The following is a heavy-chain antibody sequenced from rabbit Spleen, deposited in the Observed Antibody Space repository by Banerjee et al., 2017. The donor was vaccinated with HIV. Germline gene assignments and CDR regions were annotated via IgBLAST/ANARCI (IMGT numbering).Heavy chain of an antibody. J-gene: IGHJ3*01. CDR3: ARGFPVSSGGYPFNL. CDR1: GFDFSNYG. Sequence: QEQLVESGGGLVQPGGSLKLSCKASGFDFSNYGVSWVRQAPGKGLEWIGYIEPIFGNTYYANWVNGRFTISSHNAQNTLYLQLSSLTAADTATYFCARGFPVSSGGYPFNLWGPGTLVTVS. CDR2: IEPIFGNT. D-gene: IGHD1-1*01. V-gene: IGHV1S47*01.